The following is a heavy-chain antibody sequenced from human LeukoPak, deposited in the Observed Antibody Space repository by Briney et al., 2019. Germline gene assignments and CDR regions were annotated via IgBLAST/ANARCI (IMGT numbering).Heavy chain of an antibody. V-gene: IGHV4-61*02. D-gene: IGHD3-22*01. CDR2: IYTSGST. Sequence: SQTLSLTCTVSGGSISSGSYYWSWIRQPAGKGLEWIGRIYTSGSTNYNPSLKSRVTISVDTSKNQFSLKLSSVTAADTAVYYCAGEAAVIVVVISDAFDIWGQGTMVTVSS. CDR1: GGSISSGSYY. J-gene: IGHJ3*02. CDR3: AGEAAVIVVVISDAFDI.